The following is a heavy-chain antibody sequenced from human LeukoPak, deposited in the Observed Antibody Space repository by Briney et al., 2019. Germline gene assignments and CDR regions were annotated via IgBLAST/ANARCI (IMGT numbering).Heavy chain of an antibody. Sequence: VASVKVSCKASGYAFTGYYMHWVRQAPGQGLEWMGWINPNSGGTNYAQKFQGWVTMTRDTSISTAYMELSRLRSDDAAVYYCARVRGSGRDYDYWGQGTLVTVSS. CDR3: ARVRGSGRDYDY. D-gene: IGHD3-10*01. CDR2: INPNSGGT. CDR1: GYAFTGYY. J-gene: IGHJ4*02. V-gene: IGHV1-2*04.